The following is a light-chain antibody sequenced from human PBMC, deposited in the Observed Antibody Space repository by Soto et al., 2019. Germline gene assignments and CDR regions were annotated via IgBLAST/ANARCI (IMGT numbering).Light chain of an antibody. CDR2: GAS. CDR3: QQYDSSGT. Sequence: EIVLTQSPGTLSLSPGERATLSCRASQSISSSYLAWYQQKPGQAPRLLIYGASSRATGIPDRFSGSGSGTDFTLTINRLEPEDFALYYCQQYDSSGTFGQGTKVDIK. V-gene: IGKV3-20*01. CDR1: QSISSSY. J-gene: IGKJ1*01.